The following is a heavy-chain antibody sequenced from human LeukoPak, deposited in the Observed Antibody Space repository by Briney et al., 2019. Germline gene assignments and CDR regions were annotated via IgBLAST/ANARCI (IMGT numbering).Heavy chain of an antibody. J-gene: IGHJ4*02. Sequence: GGSLRLPCAASGFTFSTYSMNWVRQAPGKGLEWVSSITRSSSYIYYADSVKGRFTISRDNAKNSLFLQMNSLRAEDTAIYYCARQTIIYGDYSDYWGQGTLVTVSS. CDR2: ITRSSSYI. CDR1: GFTFSTYS. CDR3: ARQTIIYGDYSDY. D-gene: IGHD4/OR15-4a*01. V-gene: IGHV3-21*01.